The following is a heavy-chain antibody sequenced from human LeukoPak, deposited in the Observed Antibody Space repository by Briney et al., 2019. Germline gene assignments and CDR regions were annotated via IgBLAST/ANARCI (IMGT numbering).Heavy chain of an antibody. CDR1: GFTFSSYS. Sequence: GGSLRLSCAASGFTFSSYSMNWVRQAPGKGLEWVSSISSSSSYIYYADSVKGRFTISRDNAKNSLYLQMNSLGAEDTAVYYCARAPPGSYYMDVWGKGTTVTVSS. V-gene: IGHV3-21*01. J-gene: IGHJ6*03. CDR2: ISSSSSYI. CDR3: ARAPPGSYYMDV. D-gene: IGHD1-14*01.